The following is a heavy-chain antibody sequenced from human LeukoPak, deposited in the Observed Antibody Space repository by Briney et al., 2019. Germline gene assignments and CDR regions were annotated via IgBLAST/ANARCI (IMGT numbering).Heavy chain of an antibody. D-gene: IGHD4-23*01. CDR2: IYFGGTT. V-gene: IGHV4-59*01. CDR1: GGSIKNY. Sequence: PSETLSLTCSVSGGSIKNYWSWIRQPPGKGLEWLGNIYFGGTTDYNSSLKSRLTISADTFKNQLSLNLQSVTAADTATYYCARHRSDTGGKKGVNWFDPWGQGTLVTVSS. J-gene: IGHJ5*02. CDR3: ARHRSDTGGKKGVNWFDP.